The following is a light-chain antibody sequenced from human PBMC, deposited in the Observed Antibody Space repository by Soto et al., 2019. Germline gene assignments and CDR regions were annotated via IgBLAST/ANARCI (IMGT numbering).Light chain of an antibody. CDR2: DAS. CDR1: QDISNL. V-gene: IGKV1-33*01. Sequence: DIQMTQSPSSLSASVGARVPITCQATQDISNLLNWFQQQPGKAPQLLIYDASNLETGVPSRFSGSGSGTDFTFTISSLQAEDIATYYCQQYENLPITFGQGTRLEIK. CDR3: QQYENLPIT. J-gene: IGKJ5*01.